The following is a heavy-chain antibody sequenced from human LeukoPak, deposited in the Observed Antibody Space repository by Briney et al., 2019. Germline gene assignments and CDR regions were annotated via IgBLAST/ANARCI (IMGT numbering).Heavy chain of an antibody. CDR3: TRQRPQTGTFDY. D-gene: IGHD3-9*01. CDR2: VRDRANSYAT. J-gene: IGHJ4*02. V-gene: IGHV3-73*01. CDR1: GFSFSDSP. Sequence: GGSQKLSCAASGFSFSDSPMHWVRQASGKGLEWVGRVRDRANSYATGYAASVEGRFTISRDDSENTAYLQMNSLIIEDTAVYYCTRQRPQTGTFDYWGQGVLVTVSS.